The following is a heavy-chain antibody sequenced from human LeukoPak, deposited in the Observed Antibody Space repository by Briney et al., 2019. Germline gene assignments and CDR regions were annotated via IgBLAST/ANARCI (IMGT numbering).Heavy chain of an antibody. J-gene: IGHJ4*02. D-gene: IGHD6-13*01. CDR2: IKSKTDGGTT. V-gene: IGHV3-15*01. CDR3: TTGEAAAGTVDY. CDR1: GLTFSNAW. Sequence: KPGGPLRLSCAASGLTFSNAWMSWARQAPGEGLEWVGRIKSKTDGGTTDYAAPVKGRFTISRDDSKNTLYLQMNSLKTEDTAVYYCTTGEAAAGTVDYWGQGTLVTVSS.